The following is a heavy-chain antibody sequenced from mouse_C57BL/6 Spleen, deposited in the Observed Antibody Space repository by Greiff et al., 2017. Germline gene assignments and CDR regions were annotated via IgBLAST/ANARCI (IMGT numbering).Heavy chain of an antibody. Sequence: VQLQQSGAELVRPGTSVKVSCKASGYAFTNYLIEWVKQRPGQGLEWIGVINPGSGGTNYNEKFKGKATLTADKSSSTAYMQLSSLTSEDSAVYFCARSWDGRFAYWGQGTLVTLSA. CDR1: GYAFTNYL. D-gene: IGHD4-1*01. J-gene: IGHJ3*01. V-gene: IGHV1-54*01. CDR2: INPGSGGT. CDR3: ARSWDGRFAY.